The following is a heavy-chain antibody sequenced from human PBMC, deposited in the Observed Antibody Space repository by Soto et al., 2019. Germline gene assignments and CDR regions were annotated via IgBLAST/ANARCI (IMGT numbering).Heavy chain of an antibody. D-gene: IGHD6-13*01. CDR2: IIPIFGTA. Sequence: ASVKFSCKASGGTFSSYAISWVRQAPGQGLEWMGGIIPIFGTANYAQKFQGRVTITADESTSTAYMELSSLRSEDTAVYYCARDQLWSSSWSGWFDPWGQGTLVTVSS. CDR1: GGTFSSYA. V-gene: IGHV1-69*13. CDR3: ARDQLWSSSWSGWFDP. J-gene: IGHJ5*02.